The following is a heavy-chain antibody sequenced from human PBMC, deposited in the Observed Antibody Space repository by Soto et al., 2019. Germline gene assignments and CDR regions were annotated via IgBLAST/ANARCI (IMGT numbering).Heavy chain of an antibody. D-gene: IGHD1-26*01. CDR2: ISGSGGST. J-gene: IGHJ3*02. V-gene: IGHV3-23*01. Sequence: GGSLRLSCAASGFTFSSYAMSWVRQAPGKGLEWVSAISGSGGSTYYADSVKGRFTISRDNSKNTLYLQMNSLRAEDTAVYYCAKDEWELRWGMDAFDIWGQGTMVTVSS. CDR1: GFTFSSYA. CDR3: AKDEWELRWGMDAFDI.